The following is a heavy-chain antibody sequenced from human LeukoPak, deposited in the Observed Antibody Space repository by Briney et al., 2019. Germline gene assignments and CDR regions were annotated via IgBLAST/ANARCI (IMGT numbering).Heavy chain of an antibody. CDR1: EYNFTSYW. J-gene: IGHJ6*02. CDR3: ARLLGYYYYGMDV. D-gene: IGHD3-16*01. Sequence: GESLKISFKGSEYNFTSYWIGWVRQMPGKGLEWMGIIYPGDSDTRYSPSFQGQVTISADKSISTAYLQWSSLKASDTAMYYCARLLGYYYYGMDVWGQGTTVTVSS. CDR2: IYPGDSDT. V-gene: IGHV5-51*01.